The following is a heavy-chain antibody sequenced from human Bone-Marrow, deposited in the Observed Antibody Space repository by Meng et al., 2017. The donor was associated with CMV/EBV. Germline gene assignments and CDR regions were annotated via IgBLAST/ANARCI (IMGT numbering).Heavy chain of an antibody. V-gene: IGHV3-30*02. CDR2: IRYDGSNK. Sequence: GESLKISCAASGFTFSSYGMHWVRQAPGKGLEWVAFIRYDGSNKYYADSVKGRFTISRDNSKITLYLQMNSLRAEDTAVYYCAKDRFLEWLLGSYFDYWGQGTLVTLSS. D-gene: IGHD3-3*01. CDR3: AKDRFLEWLLGSYFDY. J-gene: IGHJ4*02. CDR1: GFTFSSYG.